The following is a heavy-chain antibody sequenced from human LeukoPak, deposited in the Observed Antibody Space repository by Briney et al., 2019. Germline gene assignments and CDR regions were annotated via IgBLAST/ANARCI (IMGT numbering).Heavy chain of an antibody. CDR1: GGSFSGYY. V-gene: IGHV4-34*01. J-gene: IGHJ4*02. CDR3: AREHSYYFDY. CDR2: INHSGST. Sequence: SETLSLTCAVYGGSFSGYYWSWIRQPPGKGLEWIGEINHSGSTNYKPSLKSRVTISVDTSKNQFSLKLSSVTAADTAVYYCAREHSYYFDYWGQGTLVTVSS. D-gene: IGHD3-3*02.